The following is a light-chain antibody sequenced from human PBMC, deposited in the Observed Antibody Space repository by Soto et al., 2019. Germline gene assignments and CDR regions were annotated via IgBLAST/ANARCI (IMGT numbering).Light chain of an antibody. CDR2: DVS. CDR1: SNDVGAYNY. J-gene: IGLJ1*01. Sequence: QSALTQPRSVSGSPGQSVIISCTGTSNDVGAYNYVSWYQQHPGKAPKLVIYDVSKRPLGVPARFSGSKSGNTASLTISGLQAEDEADYFCCSYAVRDTFYVFGTGTKLTVL. CDR3: CSYAVRDTFYV. V-gene: IGLV2-11*01.